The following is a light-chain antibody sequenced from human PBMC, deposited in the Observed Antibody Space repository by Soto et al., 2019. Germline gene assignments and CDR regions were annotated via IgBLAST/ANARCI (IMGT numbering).Light chain of an antibody. CDR3: CSYPGTNKFLL. CDR2: EVS. V-gene: IGLV2-8*01. CDR1: NTDIGGHKY. J-gene: IGLJ2*01. Sequence: QSALTQPPSASGSPGQSVTISCTGTNTDIGGHKYVSWYQHHPGKAPKLLIYEVSERPSGVPDRFSGSKSGNAASLTVSWLQADDEAMYYFCSYPGTNKFLLFGGGTKLTVL.